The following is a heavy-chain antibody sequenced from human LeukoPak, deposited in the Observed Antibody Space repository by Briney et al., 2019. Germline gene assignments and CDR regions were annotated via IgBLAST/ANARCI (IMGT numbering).Heavy chain of an antibody. CDR1: GGTFSSYA. D-gene: IGHD2-2*01. CDR3: AGGTYCSSTSCYGDYYGMDV. V-gene: IGHV1-69*13. Sequence: SVKVSCKASGGTFSSYAISWVRQAPGQGLEWMGGIIPIFGTANYAQKFQGRVTITADESTSTAYMELSSLRSGDTAVYYCAGGTYCSSTSCYGDYYGMDVWGQGTTVTVSS. CDR2: IIPIFGTA. J-gene: IGHJ6*02.